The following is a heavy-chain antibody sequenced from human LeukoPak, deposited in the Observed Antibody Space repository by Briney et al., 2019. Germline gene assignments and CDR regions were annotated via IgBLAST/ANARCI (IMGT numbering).Heavy chain of an antibody. Sequence: ASVKVSCKASGYTFASFGITWVRQAPGQGLEWMGWINTHNGDTNYAQKLQGRVTMTTDTSTSTAYMELRSLRSDDTAVYYCAREPDQDFWSGPPPPHWGQGTLVTVSS. J-gene: IGHJ4*02. CDR2: INTHNGDT. V-gene: IGHV1-18*01. CDR3: AREPDQDFWSGPPPPH. D-gene: IGHD3-3*01. CDR1: GYTFASFG.